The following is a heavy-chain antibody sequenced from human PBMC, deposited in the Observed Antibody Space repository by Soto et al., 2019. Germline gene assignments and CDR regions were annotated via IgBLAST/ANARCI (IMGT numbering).Heavy chain of an antibody. CDR2: IYYSGST. CDR3: ARHVKYSSGWSDYFDY. V-gene: IGHV4-59*08. J-gene: IGHJ4*02. Sequence: SETLSLTCTVSGGSISSYYWSWIRQPPGKGLEWIGYIYYSGSTNYNPSLKSRVTISVDTSKNQFSLKLSSVTAADTAVYYCARHVKYSSGWSDYFDYWGQGTLVTVSS. CDR1: GGSISSYY. D-gene: IGHD6-19*01.